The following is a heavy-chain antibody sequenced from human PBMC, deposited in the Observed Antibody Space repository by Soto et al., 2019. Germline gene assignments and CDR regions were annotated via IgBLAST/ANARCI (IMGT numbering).Heavy chain of an antibody. CDR1: GFTFSNAW. CDR2: IKSKTDGGTT. D-gene: IGHD6-6*01. Sequence: GGSLRLSCAASGFTFSNAWMSWVRQAPGKGLEWVGRIKSKTDGGTTDYAAPVKGRFTISRDDSKNTLYLQMNSLKTEDTAVYYCRVDSSSSWDYFDYWGQGTLVTVSS. J-gene: IGHJ4*02. CDR3: RVDSSSSWDYFDY. V-gene: IGHV3-15*01.